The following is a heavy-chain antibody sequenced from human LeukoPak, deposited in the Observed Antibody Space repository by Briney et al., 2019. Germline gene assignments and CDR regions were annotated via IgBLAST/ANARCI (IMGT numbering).Heavy chain of an antibody. J-gene: IGHJ4*02. CDR1: GFTFSSYW. V-gene: IGHV3-74*01. CDR3: ARGGSGWYVGGSFDY. CDR2: TNSDGSST. Sequence: GGSLRLSCAASGFTFSSYWMHWVRQAPGKGLVWASRTNSDGSSTSYADSVKGRFTISRDNAKNTLYLQMNSLRAEDTAVYYCARGGSGWYVGGSFDYWGQGTLVTVSS. D-gene: IGHD6-19*01.